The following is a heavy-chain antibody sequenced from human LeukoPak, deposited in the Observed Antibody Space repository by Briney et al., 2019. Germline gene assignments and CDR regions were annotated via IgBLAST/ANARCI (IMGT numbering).Heavy chain of an antibody. J-gene: IGHJ4*02. CDR2: INHSGST. CDR1: GGSFSGYY. D-gene: IGHD2-15*01. V-gene: IGHV4-34*01. Sequence: SETLSLTCAVYGGSFSGYYWSWIRQPPGKGLEWIGEINHSGSTNYNPSLKSRVTISVDTSKNQFSLKLSSVTAADTAVYYCASRGRYCSGGSCYSTYYFDYWGQGTLVTVSS. CDR3: ASRGRYCSGGSCYSTYYFDY.